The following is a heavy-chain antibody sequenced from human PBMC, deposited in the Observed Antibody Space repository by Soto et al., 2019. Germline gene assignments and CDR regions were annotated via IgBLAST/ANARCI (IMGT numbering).Heavy chain of an antibody. V-gene: IGHV4-30-2*01. Sequence: TLSLTCACSGGSISTGDYSWSWIRQPPGKGLEWIGYIYHSGRTYYNPSLKSRVTISVDRSTNQFSLKLSSVTAADTAVYYCAREDGGNSGVYWSQGTLVTVSS. D-gene: IGHD2-21*02. CDR3: AREDGGNSGVY. CDR2: IYHSGRT. CDR1: GGSISTGDYS. J-gene: IGHJ4*02.